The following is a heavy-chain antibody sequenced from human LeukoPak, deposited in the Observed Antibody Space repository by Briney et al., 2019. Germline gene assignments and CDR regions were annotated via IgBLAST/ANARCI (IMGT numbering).Heavy chain of an antibody. CDR3: AREYYSDSSGYLDAFNI. Sequence: GASVKISCKASGYTFTSYAMNWVRQAPGQGPEWMGWINTNTGNPTYAQGFTGRFVFSLDTSVSTAYLQISSLKAEDTAVYFCAREYYSDSSGYLDAFNIWGQGTMVTVSS. CDR2: INTNTGNP. V-gene: IGHV7-4-1*02. CDR1: GYTFTSYA. D-gene: IGHD3-22*01. J-gene: IGHJ3*02.